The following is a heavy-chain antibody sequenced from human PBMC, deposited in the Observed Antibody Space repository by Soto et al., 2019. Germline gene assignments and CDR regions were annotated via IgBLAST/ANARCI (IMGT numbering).Heavy chain of an antibody. CDR1: GFTFSSYG. CDR2: IWYDGSNK. Sequence: HPGGSLRISCAASGFTFSSYGMHWVRQAPGKGLERVAVIWYDGSNKYYADTVKGRFTISRDNSKNKLYLQMNSLRADDTDVYYWASPGDGYINDAFDIWGQGSRVTVSS. V-gene: IGHV3-33*01. CDR3: ASPGDGYINDAFDI. D-gene: IGHD5-12*01. J-gene: IGHJ3*02.